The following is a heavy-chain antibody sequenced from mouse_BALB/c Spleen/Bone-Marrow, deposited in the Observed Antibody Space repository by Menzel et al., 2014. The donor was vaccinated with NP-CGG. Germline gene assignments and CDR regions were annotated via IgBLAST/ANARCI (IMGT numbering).Heavy chain of an antibody. V-gene: IGHV7-3*02. CDR2: IRNKAKGYTT. J-gene: IGHJ1*01. CDR3: ARDENVGIYWYFDV. CDR1: GFTFXDYY. Sequence: EVQGVESGGGSVQPGGSLRLSCATSGFTFXDYYMSWVRQPPGKALEWLGFIRNKAKGYTTEYSASVKGRFTISRDNSLRILYLQMNTLRAEDSATYYCARDENVGIYWYFDVWGAGTTVIVSS.